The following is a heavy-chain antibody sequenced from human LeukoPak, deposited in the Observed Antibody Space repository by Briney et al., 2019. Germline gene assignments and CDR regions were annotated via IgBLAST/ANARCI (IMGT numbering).Heavy chain of an antibody. Sequence: SVKVSCKASGGTFSSYAISWVRQAPGQGLEWMGRIIPILGIANYAQKFQGRVTITADKSTSTAYMELSSLRSEDTAVYYCRIAVAGTFDYWGQGTLVTVSS. CDR2: IIPILGIA. J-gene: IGHJ4*02. CDR1: GGTFSSYA. V-gene: IGHV1-69*04. CDR3: RIAVAGTFDY. D-gene: IGHD6-19*01.